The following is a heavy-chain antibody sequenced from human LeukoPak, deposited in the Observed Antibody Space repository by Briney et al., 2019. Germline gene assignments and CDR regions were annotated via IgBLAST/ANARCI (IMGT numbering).Heavy chain of an antibody. Sequence: SETLSLTCTVSGGSISSSSYYWGWIRQPPGKGLEWIGSIYYSGSTYYNPSLKSRVTISVDTSKNQLSLKLSSVTAADTAVYYCARDPGNGYSSGWYDYWGQGTLVTVSS. J-gene: IGHJ4*02. CDR3: ARDPGNGYSSGWYDY. V-gene: IGHV4-39*07. D-gene: IGHD6-19*01. CDR2: IYYSGST. CDR1: GGSISSSSYY.